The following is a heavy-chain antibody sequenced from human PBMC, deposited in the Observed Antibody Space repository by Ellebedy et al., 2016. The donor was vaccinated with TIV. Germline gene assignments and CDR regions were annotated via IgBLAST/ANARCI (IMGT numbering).Heavy chain of an antibody. CDR2: IKFDEIEK. V-gene: IGHV3-7*05. CDR3: ARQNSGYDTYDY. D-gene: IGHD5-12*01. CDR1: AFMFSRYW. Sequence: GESLKISCAASAFMFSRYWMSWLRQAPGKGLEYVAHIKFDEIEKYHADSVKGRFTISRDNSKNTLYLQMNSLRAEDTAVYYCARQNSGYDTYDYWGQGTLVTVSS. J-gene: IGHJ4*02.